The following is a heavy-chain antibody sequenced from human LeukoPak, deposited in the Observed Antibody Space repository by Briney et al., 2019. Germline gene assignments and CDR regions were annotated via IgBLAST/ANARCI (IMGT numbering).Heavy chain of an antibody. CDR2: IYYSGST. D-gene: IGHD3-22*01. CDR1: GGSISSYY. Sequence: PSETLSLTCTVSGGSISSYYWSWIRQPPGKGLEWIWYIYYSGSTNYNPSLKSRVTISVDTSKNQFSLKLSSVTAADTAVYYCARQAHYYDSSVVDYWGQGTLVTVSS. V-gene: IGHV4-59*08. CDR3: ARQAHYYDSSVVDY. J-gene: IGHJ4*02.